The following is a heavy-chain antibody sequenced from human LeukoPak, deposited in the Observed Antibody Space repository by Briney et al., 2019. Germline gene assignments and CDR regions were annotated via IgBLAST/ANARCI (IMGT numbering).Heavy chain of an antibody. V-gene: IGHV4-39*01. CDR1: GGSISSSSYY. CDR3: AFRGDRGAFDI. D-gene: IGHD3-16*01. CDR2: IYYSGST. Sequence: SETLSLTRTVSGGSISSSSYYWGWIRQPPGKGLEWIGSIYYSGSTYYNPSLKSRVTISVDTSKNQFSLKLSSVTAADTAVYYCAFRGDRGAFDIWGQGTMVTVSS. J-gene: IGHJ3*02.